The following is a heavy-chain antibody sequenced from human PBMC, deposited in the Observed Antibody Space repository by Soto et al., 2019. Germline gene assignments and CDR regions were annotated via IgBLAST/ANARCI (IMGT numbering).Heavy chain of an antibody. J-gene: IGHJ4*02. CDR2: INHSGST. V-gene: IGHV4-34*01. CDR3: ARGLVGYDILTGYYFFDF. CDR1: GGSFSGNY. Sequence: QIQLQQWGAGLLKPSETLSLTCAVYGGSFSGNYWSWIRQPPGKGLEWIGEINHSGSTNYNPSLKSRVTTSVDTAKNQFSLKLSSVTAADTAVYFCARGLVGYDILTGYYFFDFWGQGTQVTVSS. D-gene: IGHD3-9*01.